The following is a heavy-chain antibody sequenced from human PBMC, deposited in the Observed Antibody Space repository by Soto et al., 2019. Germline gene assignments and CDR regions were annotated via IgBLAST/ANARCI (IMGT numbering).Heavy chain of an antibody. CDR2: IYYSGST. V-gene: IGHV4-61*01. Sequence: SETLSLTCTVSGDSVSSGSYYWSWIRQPPGKGLEWIGYIYYSGSTNYNPSLKSRVTISVDTSKNQFSLKLSSVTAADTAVYYCARDQGYCSGGSCYSSWFDPWGQGTLVTVSS. J-gene: IGHJ5*02. CDR1: GDSVSSGSYY. CDR3: ARDQGYCSGGSCYSSWFDP. D-gene: IGHD2-15*01.